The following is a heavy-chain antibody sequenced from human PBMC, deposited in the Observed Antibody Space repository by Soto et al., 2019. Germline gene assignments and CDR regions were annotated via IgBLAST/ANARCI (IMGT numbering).Heavy chain of an antibody. J-gene: IGHJ4*02. Sequence: EVQLLESGGGLVQPGGSLRLSCAASGFTFSSYAMSWVRQAPGKGLGWVSAISGSGGSTYYADSVKGRFTISRDNSKNTLYLQMNSLRAEDTAVYYCAKALEMATIRHDYWGQGTLVTVSS. V-gene: IGHV3-23*01. D-gene: IGHD5-12*01. CDR3: AKALEMATIRHDY. CDR2: ISGSGGST. CDR1: GFTFSSYA.